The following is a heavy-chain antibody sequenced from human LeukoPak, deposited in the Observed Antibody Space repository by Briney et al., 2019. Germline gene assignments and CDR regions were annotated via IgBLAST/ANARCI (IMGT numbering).Heavy chain of an antibody. D-gene: IGHD6-6*01. V-gene: IGHV7-4-1*02. CDR2: INTNTGNP. J-gene: IGHJ6*03. CDR1: GYTLTSYD. CDR3: ARARVAAQYYYYYMDV. Sequence: ASVKVSCKASGYTLTSYDINWVRQATGQGLEWMGWINTNTGNPTYAQGFTGRFVFSLDTSVSTAYLQISSLKAEDTAVYYCARARVAAQYYYYYMDVWGKGTTVTVSS.